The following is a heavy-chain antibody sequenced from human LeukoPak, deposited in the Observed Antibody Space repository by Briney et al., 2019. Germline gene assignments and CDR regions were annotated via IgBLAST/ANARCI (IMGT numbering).Heavy chain of an antibody. CDR3: ARGTYRYSGYDDAFDI. J-gene: IGHJ3*02. Sequence: GGSLRLSCAASGVTFSSYSMNWVRQAPGKGLEWVSSISSSSSYIYYADSVKGRFTISRDNAKNSLYLQMNSLRAEDTAVYYCARGTYRYSGYDDAFDIWGQGTMVTVSS. CDR1: GVTFSSYS. V-gene: IGHV3-21*01. D-gene: IGHD5-12*01. CDR2: ISSSSSYI.